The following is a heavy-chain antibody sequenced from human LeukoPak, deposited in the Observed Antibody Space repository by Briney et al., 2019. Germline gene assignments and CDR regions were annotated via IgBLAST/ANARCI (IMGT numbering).Heavy chain of an antibody. Sequence: SETLSLTCTVSGGSISSYYWSWIRQPPGKGLEWIGYIYYSGSTNYNPSLKSRVTISVDTSKNQFSLKLSSVTAADTAVYYCARGVEMATISAFDIWGQGTMVTVSS. CDR1: GGSISSYY. V-gene: IGHV4-59*01. D-gene: IGHD5-24*01. CDR3: ARGVEMATISAFDI. CDR2: IYYSGST. J-gene: IGHJ3*02.